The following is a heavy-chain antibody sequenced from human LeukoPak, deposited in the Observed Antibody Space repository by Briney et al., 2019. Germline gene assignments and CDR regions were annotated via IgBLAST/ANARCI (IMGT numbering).Heavy chain of an antibody. J-gene: IGHJ6*02. CDR2: ISASGDST. CDR1: GFNFSYYA. CDR3: ARMIRGIHVYYYGMDV. D-gene: IGHD3-10*01. Sequence: PGGSLRLSCAASGFNFSYYAMTWVRQAPGKGLEWVSLISASGDSTYYADSVKGRFTISRDSSKSTLSLQMNSLRAEDTAVYFCARMIRGIHVYYYGMDVWGQGTTVTV. V-gene: IGHV3-23*01.